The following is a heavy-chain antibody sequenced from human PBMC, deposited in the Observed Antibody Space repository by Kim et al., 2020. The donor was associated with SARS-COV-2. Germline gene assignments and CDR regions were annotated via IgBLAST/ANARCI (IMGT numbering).Heavy chain of an antibody. V-gene: IGHV3-30*04. CDR2: ISYDGSNK. D-gene: IGHD5-12*01. CDR1: GFTFSSYA. CDR3: ASLPVYSGYDFGRFRGDY. J-gene: IGHJ4*02. Sequence: GGSLRLSCAASGFTFSSYAMHWVCQAPGKGLEWVAVISYDGSNKYYADSVKGQFTISRDNSKNTLYLQMNSLRAEDTAVYYCASLPVYSGYDFGRFRGDYWGQGTLVTVSS.